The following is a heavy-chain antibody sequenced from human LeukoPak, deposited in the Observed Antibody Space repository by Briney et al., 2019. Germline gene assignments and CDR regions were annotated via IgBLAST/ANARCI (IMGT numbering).Heavy chain of an antibody. D-gene: IGHD3-10*01. CDR3: ARANYYGSGKKNLDY. Sequence: ASVKVSCKASGYTFTTYDINWVRQATGQGLEWMGWMNPNSGNTGYAQKFQGRVTMTRNTSMSTAYMELNSLRSEDTAVYYCARANYYGSGKKNLDYWGQGTLVTVSS. V-gene: IGHV1-8*01. J-gene: IGHJ4*02. CDR2: MNPNSGNT. CDR1: GYTFTTYD.